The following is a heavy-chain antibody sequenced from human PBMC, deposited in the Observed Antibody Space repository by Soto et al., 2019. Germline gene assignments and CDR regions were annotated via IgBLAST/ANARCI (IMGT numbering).Heavy chain of an antibody. CDR3: AKGLPPVIWAVAGTFLDY. CDR2: ISGSGGST. Sequence: EVQLLESGGGLVQPGGSLRLSCAASGFTFSSYAMSWVRQAPGKGLEWVSAISGSGGSTYYADSVKGRFTISRDNSKNTRYLQMNSLRADDTAVYYCAKGLPPVIWAVAGTFLDYWGQGPLVTVSS. J-gene: IGHJ4*02. D-gene: IGHD6-19*01. V-gene: IGHV3-23*01. CDR1: GFTFSSYA.